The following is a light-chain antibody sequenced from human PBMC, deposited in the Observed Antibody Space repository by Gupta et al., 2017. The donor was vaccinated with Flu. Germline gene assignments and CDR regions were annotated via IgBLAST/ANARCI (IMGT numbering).Light chain of an antibody. CDR1: QSISSY. V-gene: IGKV1-39*01. CDR2: AAS. CDR3: QQSYSTPWYT. J-gene: IGKJ2*01. Sequence: SSLSASVGDRVTITCRANQSISSYLNWYQQKPGKAPKLLIYAASSLQSGVPSRFSGSGSGTDFTLTISSLQPEDFATYYCQQSYSTPWYTFGQGTKLEIK.